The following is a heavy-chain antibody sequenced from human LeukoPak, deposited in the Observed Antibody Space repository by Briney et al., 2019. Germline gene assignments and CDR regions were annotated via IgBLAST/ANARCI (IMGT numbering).Heavy chain of an antibody. D-gene: IGHD6-19*01. CDR2: MNPNSGNT. CDR3: YTKQWLYYYYMDV. CDR1: GGTFSSYA. V-gene: IGHV1-8*02. Sequence: PEASVKVSCKASGGTFSSYAINWVRQATGQGLEWMGWMNPNSGNTGYAQKFQGRVTMTRNTSISTAYMELSSLRSEDTAVYYCYTKQWLYYYYMDVWGKGTTVTISS. J-gene: IGHJ6*03.